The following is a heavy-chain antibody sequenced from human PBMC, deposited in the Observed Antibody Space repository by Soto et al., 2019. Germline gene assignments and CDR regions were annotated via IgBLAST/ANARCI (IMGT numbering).Heavy chain of an antibody. J-gene: IGHJ6*02. CDR2: ISYDGSNK. CDR1: GFTFSSYA. D-gene: IGHD1-26*01. V-gene: IGHV3-30-3*01. CDR3: ARVDSGSYSYCYYGMDV. Sequence: QVQLVESGGGVVQPGRSLRLSCAASGFTFSSYALHWVRQAPGKGREWVAVISYDGSNKYYADSVKGRFTISRDNSKNTLYLQMNSLRAEDTAVYYCARVDSGSYSYCYYGMDVWGQGTTVTVSS.